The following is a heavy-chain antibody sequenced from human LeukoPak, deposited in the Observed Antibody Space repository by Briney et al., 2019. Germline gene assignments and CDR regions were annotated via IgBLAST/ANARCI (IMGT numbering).Heavy chain of an antibody. V-gene: IGHV3-7*01. Sequence: GGSLRLSCAASGFTFSSYWMSWVRQAPGKGLEWVANIKQDGSEKYYVDSVKGRFTISRDNAKNSLYLQMNSLRAEDTAVYYCARDSRMMWELPDYWGQGTLVTVSS. CDR2: IKQDGSEK. D-gene: IGHD1-26*01. J-gene: IGHJ4*02. CDR1: GFTFSSYW. CDR3: ARDSRMMWELPDY.